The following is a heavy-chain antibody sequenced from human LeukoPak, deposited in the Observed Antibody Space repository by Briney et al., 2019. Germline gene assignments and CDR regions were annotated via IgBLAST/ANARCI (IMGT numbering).Heavy chain of an antibody. CDR2: IKSKTDGGTT. CDR3: TTDFTGYCSSTSCFEPYYYYYYMDV. Sequence: GGSLRLSCAASGFTFSNAWMRWVRQAPGKGLEWVGRIKSKTDGGTTDYAAPVKGRFTISRDDPKNTLYLQMNSLKTEDTAVYYCTTDFTGYCSSTSCFEPYYYYYYMDVWGKGTTVTVSS. CDR1: GFTFSNAW. J-gene: IGHJ6*03. V-gene: IGHV3-15*01. D-gene: IGHD2-2*01.